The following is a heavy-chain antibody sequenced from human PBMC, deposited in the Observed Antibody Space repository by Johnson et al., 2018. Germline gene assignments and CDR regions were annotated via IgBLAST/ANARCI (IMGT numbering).Heavy chain of an antibody. Sequence: EVQLLESGGGLVQPGGSLRLSCAASGFTFDGFSMNWVRQAPGKGLEWVTHITSSGTTTYYAASVRGRFTISRDNAKNSLYLHVNSLGDEDTAVYYCARGCSYTSCYRTDYFQHWGQGTLVTVSS. D-gene: IGHD2-2*02. V-gene: IGHV3-48*02. CDR1: GFTFDGFS. CDR2: ITSSGTTT. CDR3: ARGCSYTSCYRTDYFQH. J-gene: IGHJ1*01.